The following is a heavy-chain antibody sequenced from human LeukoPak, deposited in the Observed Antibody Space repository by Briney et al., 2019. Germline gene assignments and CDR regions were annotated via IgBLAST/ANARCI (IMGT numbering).Heavy chain of an antibody. CDR3: ASTRLTLRYFDWLLSDDAFDI. CDR1: GFTVSSNY. J-gene: IGHJ3*02. Sequence: PGGSLRLSCAASGFTVSSNYMSWVRQAPGKGLEWVSVIYSGGSTYYADSVKGRFTISRDNSKNTLYLQMNSLRAEDTAVYYCASTRLTLRYFDWLLSDDAFDIWGQGTMVTVSS. CDR2: IYSGGST. V-gene: IGHV3-66*01. D-gene: IGHD3-9*01.